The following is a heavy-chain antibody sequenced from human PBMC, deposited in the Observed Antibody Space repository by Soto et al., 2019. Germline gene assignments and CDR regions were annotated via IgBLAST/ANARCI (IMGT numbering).Heavy chain of an antibody. J-gene: IGHJ6*02. V-gene: IGHV4-59*01. CDR3: ARVITYPCGMVV. CDR2: IYYSGST. D-gene: IGHD3-16*01. Sequence: SETLSLTCTVSGGSISSYYWSWIRQPPGKGLEWIGYIYYSGSTNYNPSLESRVTISVDTSKNQVSLNLSSVTAADSATYYCARVITYPCGMVVWGQGISVTGSS. CDR1: GGSISSYY.